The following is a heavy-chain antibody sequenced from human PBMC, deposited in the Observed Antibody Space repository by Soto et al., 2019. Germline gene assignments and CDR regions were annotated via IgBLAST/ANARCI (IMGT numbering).Heavy chain of an antibody. J-gene: IGHJ3*01. CDR1: GASLSTSNW. CDR3: ARGPRSGSYSVDGFDV. Sequence: PSETLSLTCVVSGASLSTSNWCSWVRQAPGKGLEWIGEIYHTGSASYSPSLKSRLSMSIDKSKNQFSLRLTDVTAADTAKYYCARGPRSGSYSVDGFDVWGQGTLVTVSS. CDR2: IYHTGSA. D-gene: IGHD1-26*01. V-gene: IGHV4-4*02.